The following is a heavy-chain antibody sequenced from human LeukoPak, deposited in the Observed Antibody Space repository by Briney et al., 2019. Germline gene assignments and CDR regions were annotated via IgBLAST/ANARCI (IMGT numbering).Heavy chain of an antibody. CDR1: GGSFSGYY. Sequence: SETLSLTCAVYGGSFSGYYWSWIRQPPGKGLEWIGEINHSGSTNYNPSLKSRVTISVDTSKNQFSLKLSSVTAADTAVYYCARSGYCSSTSCYRFGRRDYWGQGTLVTVSS. J-gene: IGHJ4*02. D-gene: IGHD2-2*01. CDR3: ARSGYCSSTSCYRFGRRDY. V-gene: IGHV4-34*01. CDR2: INHSGST.